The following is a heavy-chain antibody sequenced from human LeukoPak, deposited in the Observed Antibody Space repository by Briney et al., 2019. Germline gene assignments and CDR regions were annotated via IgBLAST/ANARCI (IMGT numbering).Heavy chain of an antibody. V-gene: IGHV3-23*01. CDR2: ISGSGGST. J-gene: IGHJ4*02. CDR1: GFTFSSYA. CDR3: ARPKRGYCSSTSCSYYFDY. D-gene: IGHD2-2*01. Sequence: GGSLRLSCAASGFTFSSYAMSWVRQAPGKGLEWVSAISGSGGSTYYADSVKGRFTISRDNSKNTLYLQMNSLRAEDTAVCYCARPKRGYCSSTSCSYYFDYWGQGTLVTVSS.